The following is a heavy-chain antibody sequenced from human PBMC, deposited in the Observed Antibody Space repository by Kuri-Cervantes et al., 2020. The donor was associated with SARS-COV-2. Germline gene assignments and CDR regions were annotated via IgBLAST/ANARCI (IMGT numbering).Heavy chain of an antibody. D-gene: IGHD3-16*01. J-gene: IGHJ6*03. Sequence: GESLKISCAASGFTVSSNYMSWVRQAPGKGLEWVSIIYGGGSTYYADSVKGRFTISRDNSRNTVLLQMNILRAEDTAIYYCARGAANYYMDVWGTGTTVTVSS. CDR2: IYGGGST. CDR1: GFTVSSNY. CDR3: ARGAANYYMDV. V-gene: IGHV3-53*01.